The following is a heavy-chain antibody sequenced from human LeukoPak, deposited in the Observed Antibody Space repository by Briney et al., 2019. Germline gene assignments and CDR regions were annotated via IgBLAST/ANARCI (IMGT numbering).Heavy chain of an antibody. Sequence: PGGSLRLSCAASGFTFSSYWMHWVRQAPGKGLVWVSRINSDGSSTSYADSVKGRFTISRDNAKNTLYLQMNSLKTEDIAVYYCTTDEYCGGDCSPYGYWGQGTLVTVSS. D-gene: IGHD2-21*02. CDR2: INSDGSST. J-gene: IGHJ4*02. CDR1: GFTFSSYW. CDR3: TTDEYCGGDCSPYGY. V-gene: IGHV3-74*01.